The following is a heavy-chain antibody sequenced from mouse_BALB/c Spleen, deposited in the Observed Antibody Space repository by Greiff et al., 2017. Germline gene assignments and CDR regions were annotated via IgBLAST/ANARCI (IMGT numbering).Heavy chain of an antibody. CDR3: ARSSTMITTWDFDY. J-gene: IGHJ2*01. CDR2: INPYNDGT. V-gene: IGHV1-14*01. Sequence: VQLQQSGPELVKPGASVKMSCKASGYTFTSYVMHWVKQKPGQGLEWIGYINPYNDGTKYNEKFKGKATLTSDKSSSTAYMELSSLTSEDSAVYYCARSSTMITTWDFDYWGQGTTLTVSS. CDR1: GYTFTSYV. D-gene: IGHD2-4*01.